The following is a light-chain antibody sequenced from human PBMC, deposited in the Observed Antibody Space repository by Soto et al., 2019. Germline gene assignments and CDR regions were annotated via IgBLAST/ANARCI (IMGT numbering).Light chain of an antibody. J-gene: IGKJ1*01. CDR2: DAS. CDR1: QSVTNFY. V-gene: IGKV3-20*01. CDR3: HHYGTSPPWT. Sequence: EIVLTQSPGTLSLSPGERATLSCRASQSVTNFYLAWYQQKPGQTPRLLIYDASSRPTGIPDRFSGSGSGTDFTLTISSLEPEDFAVYYCHHYGTSPPWTFGQGTKLEIK.